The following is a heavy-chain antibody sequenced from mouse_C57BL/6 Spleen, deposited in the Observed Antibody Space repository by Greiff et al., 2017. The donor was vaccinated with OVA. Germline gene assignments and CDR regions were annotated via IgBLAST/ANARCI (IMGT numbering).Heavy chain of an antibody. CDR3: ARAGAAYSNAVDY. J-gene: IGHJ2*01. D-gene: IGHD2-5*01. Sequence: VQLQQPGAELVRPGTSVKLSCKASGYTFTSYWMHWVKQRPGQGLAWIGVIDPSDSYTNYNQKFKGKATLTVDPSSSTAYMQLSSLTSEDSAVYYGARAGAAYSNAVDYWGQGTTLTVSS. CDR2: IDPSDSYT. V-gene: IGHV1-59*01. CDR1: GYTFTSYW.